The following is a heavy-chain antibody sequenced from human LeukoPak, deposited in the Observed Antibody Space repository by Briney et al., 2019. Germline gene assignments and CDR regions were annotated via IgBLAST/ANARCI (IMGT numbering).Heavy chain of an antibody. CDR1: GGSFSGYY. CDR3: ARRPSGWQYLYNWFDP. CDR2: INHSGST. J-gene: IGHJ5*02. V-gene: IGHV4-34*01. Sequence: KASETLSLTCAVYGGSFSGYYWSWIRQPPGKGLEWIGEINHSGSTNYNPSLKSRVAISVDTSKNQFSLKLSSVTAADTAVYYCARRPSGWQYLYNWFDPWGQGTLVTVSS. D-gene: IGHD6-19*01.